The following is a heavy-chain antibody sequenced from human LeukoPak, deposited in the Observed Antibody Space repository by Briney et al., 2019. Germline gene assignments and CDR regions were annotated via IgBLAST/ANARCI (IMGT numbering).Heavy chain of an antibody. D-gene: IGHD5-24*01. J-gene: IGHJ4*02. V-gene: IGHV5-51*01. CDR3: ASSRRDGYNYGGVDY. CDR2: IYPGDSDT. Sequence: GEFLKISCKGSGYSFTSYWIGWVRQMPGKGLEWMGIIYPGDSDTRYSPSFQGQVTISADKSISTAYLQWSSLKASDTAMYYCASSRRDGYNYGGVDYWGQGTLVTVSS. CDR1: GYSFTSYW.